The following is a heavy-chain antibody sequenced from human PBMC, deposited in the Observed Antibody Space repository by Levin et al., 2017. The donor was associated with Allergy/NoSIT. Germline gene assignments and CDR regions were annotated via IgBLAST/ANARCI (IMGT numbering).Heavy chain of an antibody. CDR1: GFTFNNFG. CDR3: AKGEDYGDSLAFDY. D-gene: IGHD4-17*01. Sequence: GGSLRLSCAASGFTFNNFGMHWVRQAPGKGLEWVALVSYDGTTNHYADSVKGRFTISRDNSKNSLYLQMNSLKTEDTGVYYCAKGEDYGDSLAFDYWGQGTLVTVSS. J-gene: IGHJ4*02. CDR2: VSYDGTTN. V-gene: IGHV3-30*18.